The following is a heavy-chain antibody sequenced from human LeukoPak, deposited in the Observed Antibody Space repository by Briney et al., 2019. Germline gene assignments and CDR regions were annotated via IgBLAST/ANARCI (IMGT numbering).Heavy chain of an antibody. Sequence: GRSLRLSCAASGFTFDDYAMHWVRQAPGKGLEWVSGISWNSGSIGYVDSVKGRFTISRDNAKNSLYLQMNSLRAEDTAVYYCARERSSSSSFFDYWGQGTLVTVSS. CDR1: GFTFDDYA. CDR3: ARERSSSSSFFDY. D-gene: IGHD6-6*01. J-gene: IGHJ4*02. V-gene: IGHV3-9*01. CDR2: ISWNSGSI.